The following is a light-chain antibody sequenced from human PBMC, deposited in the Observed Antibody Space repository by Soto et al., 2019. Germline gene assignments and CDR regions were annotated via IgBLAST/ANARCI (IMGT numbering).Light chain of an antibody. J-gene: IGKJ1*01. CDR2: AAS. CDR3: QQANAFPRT. Sequence: DIQMTQSPSSVSASVGDRVSITCRASQGIGSQLAWYQQKPGKAPKLLIHAASTLQRGVPSRFSGSGSGTDFTLTISSLQSEDFATYYCQQANAFPRTFGQGTEVEIE. CDR1: QGIGSQ. V-gene: IGKV1-12*01.